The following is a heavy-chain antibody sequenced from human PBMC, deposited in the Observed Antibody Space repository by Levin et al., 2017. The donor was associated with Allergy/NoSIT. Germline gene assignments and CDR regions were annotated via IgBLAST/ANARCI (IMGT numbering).Heavy chain of an antibody. V-gene: IGHV6-1*01. CDR1: GDRVSSNSAA. CDR2: TYYRSKWIN. J-gene: IGHJ6*02. Sequence: RSQTLSLTCAISGDRVSSNSAAWNWIRQSPSRGLEWLGRTYYRSKWINEYAESVKSRISVNPDTSKNQFSLHLNSVTPDDTAVYYCTRDPGRGYGMDVWGQGTTVTVSS. CDR3: TRDPGRGYGMDV.